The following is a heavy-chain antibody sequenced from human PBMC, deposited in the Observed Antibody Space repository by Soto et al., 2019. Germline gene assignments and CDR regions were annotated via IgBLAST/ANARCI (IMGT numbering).Heavy chain of an antibody. J-gene: IGHJ4*02. D-gene: IGHD6-13*01. V-gene: IGHV4-39*02. CDR3: GGEQQLVDY. Sequence: QLQLQESGPGLVKPSETLSLTCTVSGGSISSSSYYWGWIRQPPGKGLEWIGSIYYSGSTYYNPSLKSRVSLSVVASQHQFSLKLSSVTAADTAVYYCGGEQQLVDYWGQGTLVTVSS. CDR2: IYYSGST. CDR1: GGSISSSSYY.